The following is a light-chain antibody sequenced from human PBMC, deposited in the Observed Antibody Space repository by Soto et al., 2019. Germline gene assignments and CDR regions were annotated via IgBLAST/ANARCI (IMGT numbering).Light chain of an antibody. J-gene: IGKJ1*01. CDR1: QSLSSN. Sequence: EIVMTQSPATLSVSPGERVTLSCRASQSLSSNLAWYQQKPGQAPRLLIYGASTRATDIPARFSGSGSGTEFTLTISSLQSEDFATYYCQQYQSFPRTFGQGTKV. V-gene: IGKV3-15*01. CDR3: QQYQSFPRT. CDR2: GAS.